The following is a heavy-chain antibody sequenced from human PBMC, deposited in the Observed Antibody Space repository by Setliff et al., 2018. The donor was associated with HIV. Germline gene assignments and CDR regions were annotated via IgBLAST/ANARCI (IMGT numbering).Heavy chain of an antibody. V-gene: IGHV6-1*01. CDR2: THYRSKWYH. CDR3: ARVHEAQYGYRFDY. CDR1: GGSITSYY. D-gene: IGHD6-25*01. Sequence: SETLSLTCTVSGGSITSYYWNWIRQSTSRGLEWLGRTHYRSKWYHDYAASLKGRMNISSDTSRNQFSLQLNSVTPEDTAIYYCARVHEAQYGYRFDYWGQGILVTVSS. J-gene: IGHJ4*02.